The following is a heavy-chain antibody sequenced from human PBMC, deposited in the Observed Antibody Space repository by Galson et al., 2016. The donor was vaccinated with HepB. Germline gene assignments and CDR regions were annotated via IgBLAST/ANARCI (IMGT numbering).Heavy chain of an antibody. CDR2: ISNSSSHT. CDR3: ARANGAGVRPTNY. D-gene: IGHD1-26*01. Sequence: SLRLSCAASGFNFSDYFMTWIRQAPGKGLEWVSYISNSSSHTNYVDSVKGRFTISRDNAKNSLYLQMNRLRVEDTAVYYCARANGAGVRPTNYWGQGILVTVSS. CDR1: GFNFSDYF. V-gene: IGHV3-11*06. J-gene: IGHJ4*02.